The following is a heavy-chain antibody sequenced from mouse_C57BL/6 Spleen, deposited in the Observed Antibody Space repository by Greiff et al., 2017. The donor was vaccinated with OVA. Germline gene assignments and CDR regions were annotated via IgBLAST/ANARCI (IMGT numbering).Heavy chain of an antibody. CDR3: AGTTVVAPGYFDV. Sequence: QVQLKESGAELVRPGTSVKVSCKASGYAFTNYLIEWVKQRPGQGLEWIGVINPGSGGTNYNEKFKGKATLTADKSSSTDYMQLSSLTSEDSAVYFCAGTTVVAPGYFDVWGTGTTVTVSS. J-gene: IGHJ1*03. CDR2: INPGSGGT. V-gene: IGHV1-54*01. D-gene: IGHD1-1*01. CDR1: GYAFTNYL.